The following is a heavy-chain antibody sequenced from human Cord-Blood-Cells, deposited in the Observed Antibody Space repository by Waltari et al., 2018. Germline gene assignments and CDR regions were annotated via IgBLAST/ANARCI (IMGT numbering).Heavy chain of an antibody. CDR3: ARDGGAQYYYYMDV. CDR2: IKQDGSEK. D-gene: IGHD3-10*01. J-gene: IGHJ6*03. V-gene: IGHV3-7*01. CDR1: GFTFSSYW. Sequence: EVQLVESGGGLVQPGGSLRLSCAASGFTFSSYWMSWVRQAPGKGLEWVANIKQDGSEKYYVDSGKGRFTISRDNAKNSLYLQMNSLRAEDTAVYYCARDGGAQYYYYMDVWGKGTTVTVSS.